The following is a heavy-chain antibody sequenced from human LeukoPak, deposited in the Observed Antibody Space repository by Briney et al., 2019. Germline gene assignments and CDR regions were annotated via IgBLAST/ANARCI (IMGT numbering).Heavy chain of an antibody. CDR2: ISSGGTTI. J-gene: IGHJ5*02. CDR3: ARGPLTWFDP. CDR1: GFTFSDNY. V-gene: IGHV3-11*01. Sequence: GGSLRLSCAASGFTFSDNYMSWIRQAPGKGLEWVSYISSGGTTIYYADSVKGRFTISRDNAKKSLYLQMNSLTAEDTAVYYCARGPLTWFDPWGHGTLVTVSS.